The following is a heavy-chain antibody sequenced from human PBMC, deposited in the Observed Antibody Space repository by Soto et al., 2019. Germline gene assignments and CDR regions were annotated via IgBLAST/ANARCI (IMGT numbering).Heavy chain of an antibody. J-gene: IGHJ4*02. V-gene: IGHV3-23*01. CDR2: ISGSSGST. Sequence: GGSLRLSCAASGFTFSSYAMSWVRQAPGKGLEWVSAISGSSGSTYYADSVKGRFTISRDNSKNTLYLQMNSLRAEDTAVYYCAKDLAGTTGYFDYWGQGTLVTVSS. CDR1: GFTFSSYA. CDR3: AKDLAGTTGYFDY. D-gene: IGHD1-1*01.